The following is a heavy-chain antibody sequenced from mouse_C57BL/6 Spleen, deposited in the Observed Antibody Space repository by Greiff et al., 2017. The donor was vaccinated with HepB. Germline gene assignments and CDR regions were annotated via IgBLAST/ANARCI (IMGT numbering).Heavy chain of an antibody. J-gene: IGHJ1*03. CDR3: ARLNWDRYFDV. D-gene: IGHD4-1*01. Sequence: EVQLVESEGGLVQPGSSMKLSCTASGFTFSDYYMAWVRQVPEKGLEWVANINYDGSSTYYLDSLKSRFIISRDNAKNILYLQMSSLKSEDTATYYCARLNWDRYFDVWGTGTTVTVSS. CDR1: GFTFSDYY. V-gene: IGHV5-16*01. CDR2: INYDGSST.